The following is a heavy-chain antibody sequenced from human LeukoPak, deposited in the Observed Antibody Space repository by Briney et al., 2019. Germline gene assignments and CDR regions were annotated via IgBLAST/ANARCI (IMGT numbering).Heavy chain of an antibody. Sequence: PSETLSLTCTVSGGSISSSSYYWGWIRQPPGKGLEWIGSIYYSGCTYYNASLKSRVTISVDTSKNQFSLQLTSVTPEDTAVYYCARVLRKGPYGDGGYFYFYMDVWGKGTTVTVSS. CDR3: ARVLRKGPYGDGGYFYFYMDV. V-gene: IGHV4-39*01. CDR2: IYYSGCT. D-gene: IGHD4-17*01. CDR1: GGSISSSSYY. J-gene: IGHJ6*03.